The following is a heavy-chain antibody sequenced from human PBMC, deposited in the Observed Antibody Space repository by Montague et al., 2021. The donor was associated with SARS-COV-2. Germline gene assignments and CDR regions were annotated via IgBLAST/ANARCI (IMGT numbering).Heavy chain of an antibody. CDR3: ARARAAYILTGYYFDY. CDR1: GGSIISSNYY. CDR2: INHSEST. J-gene: IGHJ4*02. V-gene: IGHV4-39*07. D-gene: IGHD3-9*01. Sequence: SETLSLTCAVSGGSIISSNYYWGWIRQPPGKGLEWIGEINHSESTNYNPSLKSRVTISVDTSKNQFSLNLSSVTAADTAVYYCARARAAYILTGYYFDYWGQGTLVTVSS.